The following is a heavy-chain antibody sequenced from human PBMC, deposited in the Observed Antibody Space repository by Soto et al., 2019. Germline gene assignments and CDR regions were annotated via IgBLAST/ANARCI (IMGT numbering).Heavy chain of an antibody. Sequence: SCKASGYTFTGYDMHWVRQAPGQGLEWMGWINHSGSTNYNPSLKSRVTISVDTSKNQFSLKLSSVTAADTAVYYCARTYGDLDYWGQGTLVTVSS. CDR2: INHSGST. CDR1: GYTFTGYD. CDR3: ARTYGDLDY. J-gene: IGHJ4*02. D-gene: IGHD4-17*01. V-gene: IGHV4-38-2*02.